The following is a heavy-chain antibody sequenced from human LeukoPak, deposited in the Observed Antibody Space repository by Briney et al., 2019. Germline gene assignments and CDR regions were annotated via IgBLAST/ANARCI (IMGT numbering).Heavy chain of an antibody. CDR1: GGSISSGSYY. D-gene: IGHD3-3*01. CDR3: ARATKITIFGVVIIGRYFDY. V-gene: IGHV4-61*02. Sequence: SQTLSLTCTVSGGSISSGSYYWSWIRQPAGKGLEWIGRIYTSGSTNYNPSLKSRVTISVDTSKNQFSLKLSSVTAADTAVYHCARATKITIFGVVIIGRYFDYWGQGTLVTVSS. CDR2: IYTSGST. J-gene: IGHJ4*02.